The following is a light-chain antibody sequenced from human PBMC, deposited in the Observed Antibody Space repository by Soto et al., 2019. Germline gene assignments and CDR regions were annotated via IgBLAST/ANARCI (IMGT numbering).Light chain of an antibody. Sequence: EIVLTQSPGTLSLSPGERATLSCRASQSVGKNFLAWYQQKPGQAPRLLIYGASSRATGISNRFSGSGSGTDFTLTISRLEPEDFAVYYCHQYASSPRTFGGGTKVGIK. CDR1: QSVGKNF. CDR3: HQYASSPRT. J-gene: IGKJ4*01. CDR2: GAS. V-gene: IGKV3-20*01.